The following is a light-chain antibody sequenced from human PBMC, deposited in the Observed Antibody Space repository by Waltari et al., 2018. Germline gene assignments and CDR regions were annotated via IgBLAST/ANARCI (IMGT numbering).Light chain of an antibody. Sequence: YVVTQPPSVSVAPGQTATLTCGGENIESKSVNLYQQKPGQAPVLVMFYDSDRPSGIPERFSGSNSGNTATLTISWVEAGDEADYHCQVWDDTTDSGVFGGGTRLTVL. CDR2: YDS. CDR1: NIESKS. J-gene: IGLJ3*02. CDR3: QVWDDTTDSGV. V-gene: IGLV3-21*04.